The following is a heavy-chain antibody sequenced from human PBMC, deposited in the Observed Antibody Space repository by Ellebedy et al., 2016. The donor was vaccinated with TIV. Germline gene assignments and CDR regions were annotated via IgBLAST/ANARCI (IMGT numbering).Heavy chain of an antibody. CDR2: IIPIVVIP. Sequence: SVKVSCXASVGTFSNYAISWVRQAPGQGLEWMGRIIPIVVIPDYAQKFQGRVTITADKSTSTAYMELSSLKFEDTAIYYCAKISRWEAFDIWGQGTMVIVSS. J-gene: IGHJ3*02. CDR3: AKISRWEAFDI. V-gene: IGHV1-69*04. CDR1: VGTFSNYA. D-gene: IGHD1-26*01.